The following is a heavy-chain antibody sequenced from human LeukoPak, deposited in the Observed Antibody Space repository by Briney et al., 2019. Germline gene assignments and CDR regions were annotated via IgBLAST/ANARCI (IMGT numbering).Heavy chain of an antibody. CDR3: ARDHYG. CDR2: IQHDGSRT. V-gene: IGHV3-30-3*01. Sequence: GGSLRLPCAASGFSFSTYTMNWVRQAPGKGLERVAGIQHDGSRTYYADSVRGRFTISRDNSKNTLYLEMNSLTPEDTALYYCARDHYG. J-gene: IGHJ6*01. CDR1: GFSFSTYT.